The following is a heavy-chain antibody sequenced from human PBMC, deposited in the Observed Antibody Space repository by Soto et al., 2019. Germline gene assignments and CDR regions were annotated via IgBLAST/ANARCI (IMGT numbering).Heavy chain of an antibody. D-gene: IGHD6-19*01. CDR3: AREIAVATNWFDP. Sequence: QVQLVQSGAEVKKPGSSVKVSCKASGGTFSSYAISWVRQAPGQGLEWMGGIIPIFGTADYAQNFQGRVTITADESTSTAYMALSSLRSEDTAVYFCAREIAVATNWFDPWGQGTLVTVSS. CDR2: IIPIFGTA. V-gene: IGHV1-69*12. CDR1: GGTFSSYA. J-gene: IGHJ5*02.